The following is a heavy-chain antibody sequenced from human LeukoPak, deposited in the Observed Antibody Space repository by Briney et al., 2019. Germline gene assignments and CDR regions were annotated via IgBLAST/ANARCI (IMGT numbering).Heavy chain of an antibody. V-gene: IGHV3-20*04. Sequence: PGGSLRLSCAASGFTFDDYGMSWVRQAPGKGLEWVSGINRNGGSTGYADSVKGRFTISRDNAKNSLYLQMNSLRAEDTALYYCARDYGGTGGDAFDIWGQGTMVTVSS. CDR3: ARDYGGTGGDAFDI. D-gene: IGHD4/OR15-4a*01. CDR2: INRNGGST. CDR1: GFTFDDYG. J-gene: IGHJ3*02.